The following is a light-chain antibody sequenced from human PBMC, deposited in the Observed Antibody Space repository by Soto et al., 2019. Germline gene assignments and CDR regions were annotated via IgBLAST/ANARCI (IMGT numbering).Light chain of an antibody. CDR1: QGISSW. J-gene: IGKJ4*01. CDR3: QQYDNYPLT. V-gene: IGKV1D-16*01. Sequence: DIQMTQSPSSVSASLGDRVTITFLASQGISSWLAWYQQKPGKAPKLLIYEASTLQSGVPSRFSGSGSGTEFTLTISSLQPDDFATYYCQQYDNYPLTFGGGTKVDIK. CDR2: EAS.